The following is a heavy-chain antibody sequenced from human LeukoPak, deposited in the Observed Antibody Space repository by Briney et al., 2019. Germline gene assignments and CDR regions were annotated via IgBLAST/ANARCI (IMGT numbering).Heavy chain of an antibody. J-gene: IGHJ4*02. D-gene: IGHD1-14*01. Sequence: SDTLSLTCTVSGGSVSSGSFYWSWIRQPPGKGLEWFGNIYYTGSTNYNPSLKSGVIVSVDTSKNQFSLKLSSVTAADTAVYYCAGGNNPYFFDYWGQGTLVTVSS. CDR3: AGGNNPYFFDY. CDR2: IYYTGST. CDR1: GGSVSSGSFY. V-gene: IGHV4-61*01.